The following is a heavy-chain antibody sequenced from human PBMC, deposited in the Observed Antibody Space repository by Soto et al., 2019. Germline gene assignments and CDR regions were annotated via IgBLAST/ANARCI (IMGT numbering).Heavy chain of an antibody. J-gene: IGHJ4*02. CDR2: ISTDGSST. Sequence: EVPLVESGGGLVQPGGSLRLSCAATGFTFSTYWMHWVRQGPGKGLVWVSRISTDGSSTTYADSVQGRFTISRDNAKNTLYLQMNSLRAEDTAVYYCARATGSNHPFDYWGQGSLVTVSS. CDR3: ARATGSNHPFDY. V-gene: IGHV3-74*01. D-gene: IGHD2-2*01. CDR1: GFTFSTYW.